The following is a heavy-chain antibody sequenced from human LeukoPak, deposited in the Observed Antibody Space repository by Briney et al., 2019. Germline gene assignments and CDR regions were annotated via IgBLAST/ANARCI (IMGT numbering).Heavy chain of an antibody. Sequence: SVKVSCKASGGTFSSYAISWVRQAPGQGLEWMGRIIPILSIANYAQKFQGRVTITADKSTSTAYMELSSLRSEDTAVYYCARDLAPDCSSTSCYFTVVTPSDAFDIWGQGTMVTVSS. CDR3: ARDLAPDCSSTSCYFTVVTPSDAFDI. CDR1: GGTFSSYA. D-gene: IGHD2-2*01. V-gene: IGHV1-69*04. J-gene: IGHJ3*02. CDR2: IIPILSIA.